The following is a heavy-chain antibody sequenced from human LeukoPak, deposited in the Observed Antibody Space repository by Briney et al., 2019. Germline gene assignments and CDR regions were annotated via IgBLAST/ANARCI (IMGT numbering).Heavy chain of an antibody. Sequence: SGGSLRLSCAASGFTFSTYSMNWVRQAPGKGLEWVSYVSSRSDYIYYADSVKGRFTISRDNAKNSLYLQMNSLRAEDTAVYYCAREGFWYCSSTSCLNWFDPWGQGTLVTVSS. J-gene: IGHJ5*02. CDR2: VSSRSDYI. CDR3: AREGFWYCSSTSCLNWFDP. V-gene: IGHV3-21*01. D-gene: IGHD2-2*01. CDR1: GFTFSTYS.